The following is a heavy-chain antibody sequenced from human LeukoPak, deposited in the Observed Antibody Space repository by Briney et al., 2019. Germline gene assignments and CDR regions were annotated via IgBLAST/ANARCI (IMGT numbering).Heavy chain of an antibody. J-gene: IGHJ5*02. Sequence: SETLSLTCTVSGYSISSGYYWGWIRQPPGKGLEWIGSIYHSGSTYYNPSLKSRVTISVDTSKNQFSLKLSSVTAADTAVYYCARDNAYYGSGRNNWFDPGGQGTLVTVSS. V-gene: IGHV4-38-2*02. CDR2: IYHSGST. D-gene: IGHD3-10*01. CDR1: GYSISSGYY. CDR3: ARDNAYYGSGRNNWFDP.